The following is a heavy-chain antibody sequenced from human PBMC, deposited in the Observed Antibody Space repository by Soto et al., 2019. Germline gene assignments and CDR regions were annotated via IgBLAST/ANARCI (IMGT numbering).Heavy chain of an antibody. V-gene: IGHV4-30-2*01. J-gene: IGHJ4*02. CDR2: IYHSGST. D-gene: IGHD6-13*01. CDR1: GGSISSGGYS. CDR3: ASGQQLVRNY. Sequence: PSETLSLTCAVSGGSISSGGYSWSWIRQPPGKGLEWIGYIYHSGSTYYNPSLKSRVTISVDRSKNQFSLKLSYVTAADTAVYYCASGQQLVRNYWGQGTLVTVSS.